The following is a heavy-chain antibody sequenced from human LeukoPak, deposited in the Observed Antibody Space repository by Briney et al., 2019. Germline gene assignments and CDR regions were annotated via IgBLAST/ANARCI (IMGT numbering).Heavy chain of an antibody. D-gene: IGHD2-15*01. J-gene: IGHJ3*02. Sequence: SETLSLTCTVSGGSISSYYWSWIRQPPGKGLEWIGNIYHSGSSNYTPSLKSRVTISVDTSKNQFSLKLSSVTAADTAVYYCARAATWAFDIWGQGTMVTVSS. CDR2: IYHSGSS. CDR3: ARAATWAFDI. CDR1: GGSISSYY. V-gene: IGHV4-59*01.